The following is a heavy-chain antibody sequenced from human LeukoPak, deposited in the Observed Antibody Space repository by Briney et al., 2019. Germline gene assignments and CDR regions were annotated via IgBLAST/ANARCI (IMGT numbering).Heavy chain of an antibody. CDR2: IYYSGSP. CDR1: GDSISSYY. D-gene: IGHD3-10*01. CDR3: ARGEGSYFDY. J-gene: IGHJ4*02. Sequence: SETLSLTCTVSGDSISSYYWSWIRQPPGKGLEWIGNIYYSGSPNYNPSLKSRLTISVDTSKNQFSLKLSSVTAADTAVYYCARGEGSYFDYWGQGTLVTVSS. V-gene: IGHV4-59*01.